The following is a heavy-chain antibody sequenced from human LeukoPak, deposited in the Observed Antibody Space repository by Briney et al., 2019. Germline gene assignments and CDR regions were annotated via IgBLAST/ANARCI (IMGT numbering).Heavy chain of an antibody. CDR3: ARWSGSVTARNYYYYMDV. CDR2: IYYSGST. Sequence: MASETLSLTCTVSGGSISSYYWSWIRQPPGKGLEWIGYIYYSGSTNYNPSLKSRVTISVDTSKNQFSLKLSSVTAADTAVYYCARWSGSVTARNYYYYMDVWGEGTTVTVSS. V-gene: IGHV4-59*08. J-gene: IGHJ6*03. D-gene: IGHD6-6*01. CDR1: GGSISSYY.